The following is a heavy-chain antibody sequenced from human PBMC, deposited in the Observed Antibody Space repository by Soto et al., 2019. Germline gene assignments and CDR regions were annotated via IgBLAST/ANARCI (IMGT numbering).Heavy chain of an antibody. V-gene: IGHV3-30-3*01. CDR1: GFTFSSYA. D-gene: IGHD1-26*01. CDR3: ARDLWEPPTPGGMDV. Sequence: QVQLVESGGGVVQPGRSLRLSCAASGFTFSSYAMHWVRQAPGKGLEWVAVISYDGSNKYYADSVKGRFTISRDNSKNTLYLQMNSLRAEDTAVYYCARDLWEPPTPGGMDVWGQGTTVTVSS. CDR2: ISYDGSNK. J-gene: IGHJ6*02.